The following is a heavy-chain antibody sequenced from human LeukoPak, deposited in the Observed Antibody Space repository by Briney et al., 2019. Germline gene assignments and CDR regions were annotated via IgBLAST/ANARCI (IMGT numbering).Heavy chain of an antibody. CDR3: ARLGTYRSNYYFDY. CDR1: GYSFTTYC. D-gene: IGHD3-16*02. J-gene: IGHJ4*02. V-gene: IGHV5-51*01. CDR2: IYPGDSDT. Sequence: GESLKISCQGSGYSFTTYCVGWVRQMPGKGLECMGIIYPGDSDTRYSPSFQGQVTISADKSINTAYLQWSSLKASDTAMYYCARLGTYRSNYYFDYSGQGTLVTVSS.